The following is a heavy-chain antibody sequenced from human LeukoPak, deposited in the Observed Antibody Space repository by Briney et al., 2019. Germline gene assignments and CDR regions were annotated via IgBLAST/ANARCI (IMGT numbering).Heavy chain of an antibody. Sequence: GRSLRISCAASGLTFSTYAFHWVRQAPGKGLEWVAVIWYDGSIKYYADSVKGRFTISRDNSKNTLYLQMNSLRGEDTAVYYCARGGYSSSWNFDYWGQGTLVTVSS. CDR3: ARGGYSSSWNFDY. D-gene: IGHD6-13*01. J-gene: IGHJ4*02. CDR2: IWYDGSIK. CDR1: GLTFSTYA. V-gene: IGHV3-30-3*01.